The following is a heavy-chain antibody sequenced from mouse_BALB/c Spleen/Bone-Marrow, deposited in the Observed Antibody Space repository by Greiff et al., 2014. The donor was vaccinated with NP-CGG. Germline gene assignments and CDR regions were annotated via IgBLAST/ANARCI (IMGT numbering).Heavy chain of an antibody. CDR1: GYTFTSYW. V-gene: IGHV1S81*02. CDR3: GAYYGNPTLNY. CDR2: INPSNGRT. D-gene: IGHD2-10*01. J-gene: IGHJ2*01. Sequence: QVQLQQPGAELVKPGASVKLSCKASGYTFTSYWMHWVKQRPGQGLEWIGEINPSNGRTNYNEKFKSKATLTVDKSSSTAYMQLSSLTSEDSAVYYCGAYYGNPTLNYWGQGTTLTVSS.